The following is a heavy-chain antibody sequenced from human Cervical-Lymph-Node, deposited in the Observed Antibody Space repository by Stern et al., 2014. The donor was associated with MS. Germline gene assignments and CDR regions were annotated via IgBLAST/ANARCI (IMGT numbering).Heavy chain of an antibody. CDR1: GGSISSGSYY. J-gene: IGHJ6*02. V-gene: IGHV4-61*02. Sequence: QVQLQESGPGLVKPSQTLSLTCTVSGGSISSGSYYWSWIRQPAGKGLEWIGRIYTSGSTNYNPSLKSRVTISVDTSKNHFPLKLICVTAADTAVYYCARDCRLRYFDNYGMDVWGQGTTVTVSS. D-gene: IGHD3-9*01. CDR2: IYTSGST. CDR3: ARDCRLRYFDNYGMDV.